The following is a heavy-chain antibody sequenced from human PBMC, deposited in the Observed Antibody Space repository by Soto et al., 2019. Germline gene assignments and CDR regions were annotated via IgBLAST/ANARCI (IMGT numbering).Heavy chain of an antibody. CDR2: IYYSGST. Sequence: SETLSLTCTVSGGSVSSYYWSWIRQPPGKGLEWIGYIYYSGSTNYNPSLKSRVTISVDTSKNQFSLKLSSVTAADTAVYYCASRSSIAARGTFDIWGQGTRGTVSS. V-gene: IGHV4-59*02. J-gene: IGHJ3*02. CDR1: GGSVSSYY. D-gene: IGHD6-6*01. CDR3: ASRSSIAARGTFDI.